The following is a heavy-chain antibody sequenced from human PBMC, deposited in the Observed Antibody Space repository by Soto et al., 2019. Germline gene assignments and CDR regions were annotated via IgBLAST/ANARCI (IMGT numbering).Heavy chain of an antibody. V-gene: IGHV3-30*18. J-gene: IGHJ4*02. CDR2: ISYDGSNK. CDR1: GFTFSSYG. CDR3: AKDSIRYCSGGSCPPDFDY. Sequence: GGSLRLSCAASGFTFSSYGMHWVRQAPGKGLEWVAVISYDGSNKYYADSVKGRFTISRDNSKNTLYLQMNSLRAEDTAVYYCAKDSIRYCSGGSCPPDFDYWGQGTLVTVSS. D-gene: IGHD2-15*01.